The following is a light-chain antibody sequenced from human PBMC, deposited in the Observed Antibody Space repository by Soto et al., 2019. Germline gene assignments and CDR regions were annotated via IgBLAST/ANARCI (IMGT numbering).Light chain of an antibody. CDR3: QHYHTWPLA. V-gene: IGKV3-15*01. J-gene: IGKJ4*01. CDR1: QNVINS. CDR2: GAS. Sequence: EILMTQSPATVSVSPGERATLSCSASQNVINSVAWYQQKPGQAPRLLIYGASSRATGTPARISGSGSGTEFTLTISSAQSDDFAVYYCQHYHTWPLAFGGGTKVEIK.